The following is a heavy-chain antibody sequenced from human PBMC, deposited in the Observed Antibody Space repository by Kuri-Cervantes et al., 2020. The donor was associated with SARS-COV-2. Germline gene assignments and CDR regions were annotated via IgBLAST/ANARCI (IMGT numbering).Heavy chain of an antibody. CDR1: GFSLSTSGVG. J-gene: IGHJ6*02. Sequence: SGPTLVKPTQTLTLTCTFSGFSLSTSGVGVGWIRQPPGKALEWLALIYWDDDKYYSTSLKTRLTISKDTSKNQVVLTMTNMDPVDTATYYCARMRGSYGGYYYYGMDVWGQGTTVTGSS. CDR3: ARMRGSYGGYYYYGMDV. CDR2: IYWDDDK. D-gene: IGHD3-16*01. V-gene: IGHV2-70*01.